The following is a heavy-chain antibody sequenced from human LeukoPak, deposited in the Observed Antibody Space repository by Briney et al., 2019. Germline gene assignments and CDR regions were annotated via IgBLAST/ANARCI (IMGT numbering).Heavy chain of an antibody. CDR2: ISGSGGST. CDR3: AKRAVVIRVILVGFHKEAYYFDS. D-gene: IGHD3-22*01. J-gene: IGHJ4*02. CDR1: GITLGNYG. V-gene: IGHV3-23*01. Sequence: PGGSLRLSCAVSGITLGNYGMSWVRQAPGEGLEWVAGISGSGGSTNFADSVKGRFTISRDNPRNTLYLQMNSLRAEDTAVYFCAKRAVVIRVILVGFHKEAYYFDSWGQGALVTVSS.